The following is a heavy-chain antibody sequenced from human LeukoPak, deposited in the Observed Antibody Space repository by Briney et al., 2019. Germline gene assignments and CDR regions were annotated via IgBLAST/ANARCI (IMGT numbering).Heavy chain of an antibody. CDR2: IRYDGSNK. D-gene: IGHD3-22*01. CDR1: GFTFSSYG. J-gene: IGHJ4*02. V-gene: IGHV3-30*02. CDR3: ARDHSIVVPPSERGFDY. Sequence: PGGSLRLSCAASGFTFSSYGMHWVRQAPGKGLEWVAFIRYDGSNKYYADSVKGRFTISRDNSKNTLYLQMNSLRAEDTAVYYCARDHSIVVPPSERGFDYWGQGTLVTVSS.